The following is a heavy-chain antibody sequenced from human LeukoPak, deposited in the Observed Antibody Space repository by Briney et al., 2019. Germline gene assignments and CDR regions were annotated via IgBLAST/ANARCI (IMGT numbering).Heavy chain of an antibody. CDR2: ISGSGGST. CDR3: AKSYDFWSGYYTAY. J-gene: IGHJ4*02. D-gene: IGHD3-3*01. Sequence: GESLKISCAASGFTFSSYAMSWVRQAPGKGLEWVSAISGSGGSTYYADSVKGRFTISRDNSKNTLYLQMNSLRAEDTAVYYCAKSYDFWSGYYTAYWGQGTLVTVSS. V-gene: IGHV3-23*01. CDR1: GFTFSSYA.